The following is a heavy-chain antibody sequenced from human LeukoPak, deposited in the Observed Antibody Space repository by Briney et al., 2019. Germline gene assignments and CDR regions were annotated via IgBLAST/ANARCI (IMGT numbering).Heavy chain of an antibody. CDR2: IYHSGSP. CDR1: GDSLGSGDYY. Sequence: SETLSLTCTVSGDSLGSGDYYWNWIRQHPEKGLEWIGYIYHSGSPYYNPSLKSRTSISIDTSKNQVSLKLASVTVADTAVYFCARDLGTTDRRRHWYFDLWGLGTLVTVSS. J-gene: IGHJ2*01. V-gene: IGHV4-31*03. CDR3: ARDLGTTDRRRHWYFDL. D-gene: IGHD4-11*01.